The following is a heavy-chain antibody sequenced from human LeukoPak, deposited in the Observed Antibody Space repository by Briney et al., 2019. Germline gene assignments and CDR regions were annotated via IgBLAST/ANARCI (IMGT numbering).Heavy chain of an antibody. D-gene: IGHD2-2*01. CDR1: GFTFTNYV. V-gene: IGHV3-23*01. Sequence: PGGSLRLSCAASGFTFTNYVMSWVRQAPGKGLEWVSSISGIGDNTYYADSVKGRFTISRDNSKNTLYLQMNSLRAEDTAVYYCAKQASPSRTHDYWGQGSLVAVRS. CDR3: AKQASPSRTHDY. J-gene: IGHJ4*02. CDR2: ISGIGDNT.